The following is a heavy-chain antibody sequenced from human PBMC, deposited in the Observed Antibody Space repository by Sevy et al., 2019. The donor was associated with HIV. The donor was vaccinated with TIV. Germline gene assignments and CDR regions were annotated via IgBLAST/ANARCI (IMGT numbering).Heavy chain of an antibody. Sequence: GGSLRLSCAASGFTFSSYGMHWVRQAPGKGLEWVAVIWYDGSNKYYADSVKGRFTISRDNSKKTLYLQMNSLRAEDTAVYYCAREWGSFRSAFDIWGQGTMVTVSS. D-gene: IGHD3-16*01. CDR1: GFTFSSYG. CDR3: AREWGSFRSAFDI. J-gene: IGHJ3*02. V-gene: IGHV3-33*01. CDR2: IWYDGSNK.